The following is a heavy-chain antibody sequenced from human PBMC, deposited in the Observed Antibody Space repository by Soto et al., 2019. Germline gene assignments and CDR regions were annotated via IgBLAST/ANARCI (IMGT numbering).Heavy chain of an antibody. CDR3: ALDSGSDVFDI. CDR1: GGSFSSYT. CDR2: IVPMVGRT. J-gene: IGHJ3*02. V-gene: IGHV1-69*02. Sequence: QVQLVQSGAEVKKTGSSVKVSCKASGGSFSSYTISWVRQAPGQGLEWMGRIVPMVGRTIYAQKFQGRVAISADKSPTTAYMDLSNLASEDTAMYYCALDSGSDVFDIWGQGTLVTVSS. D-gene: IGHD3-10*01.